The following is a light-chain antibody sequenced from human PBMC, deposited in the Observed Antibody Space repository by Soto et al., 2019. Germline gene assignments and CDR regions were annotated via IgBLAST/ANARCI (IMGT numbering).Light chain of an antibody. CDR2: DVT. CDR3: SSFSRSTPLV. CDR1: SSDVGAYNY. J-gene: IGLJ1*01. Sequence: QSALTQPASVSGSPGQSITISCTGTSSDVGAYNYVSWYQRHPGTAPKLIIYDVTLRPSGVSNRFSGSKSGNTASLTISGLQAEDEADFSCSSFSRSTPLVFGTGTKLTVL. V-gene: IGLV2-14*03.